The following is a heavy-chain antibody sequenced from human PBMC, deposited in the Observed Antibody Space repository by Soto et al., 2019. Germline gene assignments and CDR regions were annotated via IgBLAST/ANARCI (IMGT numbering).Heavy chain of an antibody. Sequence: XSVKVSCKASVYTFTGYYMHWVRQAPGQGLEWMGWINPNSGGTNYAQKFQGRVTMTRDTSISAAYMELSRLRSDDTAVYYCATYDIGIRYGMDVWGQGTTVTVSS. CDR3: ATYDIGIRYGMDV. V-gene: IGHV1-2*02. D-gene: IGHD3-22*01. CDR2: INPNSGGT. J-gene: IGHJ6*02. CDR1: VYTFTGYY.